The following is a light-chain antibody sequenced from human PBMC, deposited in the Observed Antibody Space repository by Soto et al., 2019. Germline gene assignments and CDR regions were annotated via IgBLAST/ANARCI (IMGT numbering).Light chain of an antibody. CDR2: EVS. CDR1: SSDIGGYND. Sequence: QSVLTQPASVSGSPGQSITISCTGTSSDIGGYNDVSWYQQHPGNAPKLMIYEVSNRPSGVSNRFSVPKSGNTASPTISGLQADDEDLFYLTPYTSSSTQVFGTGTKVTVL. J-gene: IGLJ1*01. CDR3: TPYTSSSTQV. V-gene: IGLV2-14*01.